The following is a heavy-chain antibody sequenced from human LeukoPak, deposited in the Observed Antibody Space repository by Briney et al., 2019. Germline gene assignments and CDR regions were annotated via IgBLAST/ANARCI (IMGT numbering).Heavy chain of an antibody. CDR2: MNSNTGGT. CDR3: ARADPVAY. J-gene: IGHJ4*02. Sequence: ASVKVSCKASRDIFTGSFIHWVRQAPGQGLEWMGWMNSNTGGTKLAQKFRGRVTVTRDTSINTAYMELRYLRSDDTAVYYCARADPVAYWGQGTQVTVSS. CDR1: RDIFTGSF. V-gene: IGHV1-2*02.